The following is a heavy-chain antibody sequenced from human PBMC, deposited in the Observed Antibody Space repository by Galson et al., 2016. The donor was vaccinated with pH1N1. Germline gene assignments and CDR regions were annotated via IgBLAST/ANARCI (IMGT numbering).Heavy chain of an antibody. CDR3: ARRGGYNSGLGDLCAFDI. D-gene: IGHD6-19*01. V-gene: IGHV5-51*01. CDR2: VYPADSDT. CDR1: GYRFTNYW. Sequence: QSGAEVKKPGDSLKISCKGSGYRFTNYWIGWVRQMPGKGLECVGLVYPADSDTRYRPSIQGQVTISVDNYNNTAYLQWSSLKASDTAIYYCARRGGYNSGLGDLCAFDICGQGPVVTVTS. J-gene: IGHJ3*02.